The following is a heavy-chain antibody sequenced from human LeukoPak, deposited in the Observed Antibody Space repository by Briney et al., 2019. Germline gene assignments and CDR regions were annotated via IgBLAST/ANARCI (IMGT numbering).Heavy chain of an antibody. CDR2: ISSNGGST. Sequence: PGGSLRLSCSASGFTFSSYAMHWVRQAPGKGLEYVSAISSNGGSTHYADSVKGRFTISRDNSKNTLYLQMSSLRAEDTAVYYCVKDPRIVVVPAAIGWFDPWGQGTLVTVSS. V-gene: IGHV3-64D*06. CDR1: GFTFSSYA. CDR3: VKDPRIVVVPAAIGWFDP. J-gene: IGHJ5*02. D-gene: IGHD2-2*01.